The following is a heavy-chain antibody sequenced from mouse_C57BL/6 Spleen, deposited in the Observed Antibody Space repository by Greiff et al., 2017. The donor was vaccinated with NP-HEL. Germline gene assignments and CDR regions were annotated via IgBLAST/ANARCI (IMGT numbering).Heavy chain of an antibody. D-gene: IGHD1-1*01. CDR1: GYTFTNYW. Sequence: QVQLKQSGAELVRPGTSVKMSCKASGYTFTNYWIGWAKQRPGHGLEWIGDIYPGGGYTNYNEKFKGKATLTADKSSSTAYMQFSSLTSEDSAIYYCAMGYYYGSSYGFAYWGQGTLVTVSA. V-gene: IGHV1-63*01. J-gene: IGHJ3*01. CDR2: IYPGGGYT. CDR3: AMGYYYGSSYGFAY.